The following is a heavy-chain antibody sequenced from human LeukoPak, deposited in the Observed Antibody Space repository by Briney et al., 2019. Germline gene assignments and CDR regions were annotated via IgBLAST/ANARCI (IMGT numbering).Heavy chain of an antibody. CDR2: IYYSEST. Sequence: KPSETLSLTCTVSGGSISGGGYYWTWIRQHPGKGLEWIGYIYYSESTSYNPSLKSRVSISIDTSKTQFSLKLSSVAAADTAVYYCARDCMAFGGVIVSDWGQGTLVTVSS. CDR3: ARDCMAFGGVIVSD. V-gene: IGHV4-31*03. CDR1: GGSISGGGYY. J-gene: IGHJ4*02. D-gene: IGHD3-16*02.